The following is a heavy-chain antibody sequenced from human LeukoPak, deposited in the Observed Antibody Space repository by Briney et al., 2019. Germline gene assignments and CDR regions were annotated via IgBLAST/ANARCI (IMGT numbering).Heavy chain of an antibody. Sequence: GGSLRLSCAASGFTFSSYGMSWVRQAPGKGLEWVSAISGSGGSTYYADSVKGRFTISRDNSKNTLYLQMNSLRAEDTAVYYCAKDLELGYCSGGSCYWELQSPLDYWGQGTLVTVSS. J-gene: IGHJ4*02. D-gene: IGHD2-15*01. V-gene: IGHV3-23*01. CDR3: AKDLELGYCSGGSCYWELQSPLDY. CDR2: ISGSGGST. CDR1: GFTFSSYG.